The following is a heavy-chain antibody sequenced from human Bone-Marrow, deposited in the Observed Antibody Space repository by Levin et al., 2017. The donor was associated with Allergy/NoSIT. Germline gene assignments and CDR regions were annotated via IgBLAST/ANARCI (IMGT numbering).Heavy chain of an antibody. D-gene: IGHD3-3*01. CDR2: IYWDDDK. V-gene: IGHV2-5*02. J-gene: IGHJ4*02. Sequence: ASGPTLVKPTQTLTLTCNFSGFSLTTSGVAVGWIRQPPGKALEWLALIYWDDDKRYSPFLKDRLTVTKDTSKNQVVLTMTNMDPVDTATYYCAHRPDYDFWSGYLFDYWGQGALVTVSS. CDR1: GFSLTTSGVA. CDR3: AHRPDYDFWSGYLFDY.